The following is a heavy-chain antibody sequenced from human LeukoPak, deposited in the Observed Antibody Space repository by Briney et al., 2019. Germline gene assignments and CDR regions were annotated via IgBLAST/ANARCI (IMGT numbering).Heavy chain of an antibody. D-gene: IGHD3-22*01. Sequence: SVKVSCKASGGTFSSYAISWVRQAPGQGLEWMGRIIPILGIANYAQKFQGRVTITADKSTSTAYMELSSLRSEDTAVYYCARSYYYDSSGYYRHFDYWGQGTLVTVSS. CDR1: GGTFSSYA. V-gene: IGHV1-69*04. J-gene: IGHJ4*02. CDR3: ARSYYYDSSGYYRHFDY. CDR2: IIPILGIA.